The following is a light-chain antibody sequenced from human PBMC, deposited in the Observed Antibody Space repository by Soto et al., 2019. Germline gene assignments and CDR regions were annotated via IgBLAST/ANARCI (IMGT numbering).Light chain of an antibody. CDR1: QSVLYRSNSKYY. V-gene: IGKV4-1*01. CDR3: QQFFSGPLT. Sequence: NLTINIPHSLCLSLAERATINCKSSQSVLYRSNSKYYLAWYQQKPGHPPKLLIYWASTRGSGVPDRFSGSGSGTDFTLTISSLQAEDVAIYYCQQFFSGPLTFGRGTKVDIK. CDR2: WAS. J-gene: IGKJ4*01.